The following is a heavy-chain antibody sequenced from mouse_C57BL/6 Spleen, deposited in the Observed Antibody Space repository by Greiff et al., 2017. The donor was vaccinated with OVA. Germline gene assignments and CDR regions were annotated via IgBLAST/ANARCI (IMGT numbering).Heavy chain of an antibody. CDR3: TIITTVVATPFAY. V-gene: IGHV1-15*01. D-gene: IGHD1-1*01. CDR2: IDPETGGT. J-gene: IGHJ3*01. Sequence: LPQSGAELVRPGASVTLSCKASGYTFTDYEMHWVKQTPVHGLEWIGAIDPETGGTAYNQKFKGKAILTADKSSSTAYMELRSLTSEDSAVYYCTIITTVVATPFAYWGQGTLVTVSA. CDR1: GYTFTDYE.